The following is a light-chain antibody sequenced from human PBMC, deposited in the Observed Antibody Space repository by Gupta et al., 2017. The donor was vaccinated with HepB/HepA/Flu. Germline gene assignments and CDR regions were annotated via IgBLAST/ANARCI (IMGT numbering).Light chain of an antibody. CDR2: KVS. Sequence: DVVMTQSPLSLPVTLGQPASISCRSSQSFVHTDGNTYLNWFHQRPGHSPRRLIFKVSNRDSGVPDRFSGSGSGTLFTLESSRGEAEDVGLYYCMQGKHPVTFGQGTRLE. V-gene: IGKV2-30*02. J-gene: IGKJ5*01. CDR1: QSFVHTDGNTY. CDR3: MQGKHPVT.